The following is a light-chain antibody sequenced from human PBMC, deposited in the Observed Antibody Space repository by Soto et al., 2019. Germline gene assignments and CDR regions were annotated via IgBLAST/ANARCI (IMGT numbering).Light chain of an antibody. CDR2: EGS. Sequence: QSALTQPASVSGSPGQSITISCTGTSSDVGSYNLVSWYQQHPDKAPKLIIYEGSKRPSGVSNRFSGSKSGNTASLTISGLQAEDEADYYCCSFALGSTLIFGGGTQLTVL. V-gene: IGLV2-23*01. J-gene: IGLJ2*01. CDR1: SSDVGSYNL. CDR3: CSFALGSTLI.